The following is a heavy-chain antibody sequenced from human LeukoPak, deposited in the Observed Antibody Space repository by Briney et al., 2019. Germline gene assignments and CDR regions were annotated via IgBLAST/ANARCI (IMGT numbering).Heavy chain of an antibody. CDR2: INTNTGNP. CDR1: GYTFTKYA. D-gene: IGHD4-23*01. V-gene: IGHV7-4-1*02. J-gene: IGHJ4*02. Sequence: ASVTVSCTTSGYTFTKYAVNWVRQAPGQGLEWMGWINTNTGNPTYAQGFTGRFVFSLDTSVSTTYLQISNLKAEDTAVYYCATLYGGNSEGYFDYWGQGTLVTVSS. CDR3: ATLYGGNSEGYFDY.